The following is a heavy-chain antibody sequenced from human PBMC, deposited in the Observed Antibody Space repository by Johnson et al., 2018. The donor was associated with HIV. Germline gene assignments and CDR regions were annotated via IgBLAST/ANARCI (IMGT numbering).Heavy chain of an antibody. CDR2: IKQDGSEK. J-gene: IGHJ3*02. D-gene: IGHD1-26*01. CDR3: AKGMWGHDAFDI. Sequence: VLLVESGGGLVQPGGSLRLSCAASGFTFITYWMSWVRQAPGKGLEWVANIKQDGSEKYYVCSVKGRFTISRDNAKNSLYLQMNSLRAEDTAVYYCAKGMWGHDAFDIWGHGTMVTVSS. CDR1: GFTFITYW. V-gene: IGHV3-7*01.